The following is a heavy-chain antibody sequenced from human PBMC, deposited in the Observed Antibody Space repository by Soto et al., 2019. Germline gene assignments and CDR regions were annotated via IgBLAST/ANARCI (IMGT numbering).Heavy chain of an antibody. CDR3: ANDIKSWGTNVIFNS. CDR2: ISANGGRA. J-gene: IGHJ4*02. CDR1: GFTFGTYA. V-gene: IGHV3-23*01. Sequence: GGPLRLSCAASGFTFGTYALSWVRQAPGKGLEWVSAISANGGRAYYADSVKGRFTISRDNSWNTVYLQMSSLSAGDTAIYYSANDIKSWGTNVIFNSLGQGALVP. D-gene: IGHD1-7*01.